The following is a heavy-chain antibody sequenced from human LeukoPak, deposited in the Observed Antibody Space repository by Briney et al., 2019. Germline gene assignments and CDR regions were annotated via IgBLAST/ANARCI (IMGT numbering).Heavy chain of an antibody. V-gene: IGHV4-59*13. Sequence: SETLSLTCTVSGGSISSYYWSWVRQPPGKGLEWIGHIYDTGNTNYNPSLESRVTISVDTSMNQFSLRLTSVTAADTAVYFCARATPWLLPGYWGQGTLVTVSS. CDR1: GGSISSYY. CDR3: ARATPWLLPGY. CDR2: IYDTGNT. D-gene: IGHD3-22*01. J-gene: IGHJ4*02.